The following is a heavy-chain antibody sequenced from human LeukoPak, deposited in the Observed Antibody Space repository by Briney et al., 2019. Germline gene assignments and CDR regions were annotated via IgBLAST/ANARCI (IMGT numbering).Heavy chain of an antibody. V-gene: IGHV4-61*05. CDR2: IYYSGST. J-gene: IGHJ4*02. CDR1: GGSINSSSYY. Sequence: SETLSLTCTVSGGSINSSSYYWGWIRQPPGKGLEWIGYIYYSGSTNYNPSLKSRVTISVDTSKNQFSLKLSSVTAADTAVYYCARSKDILTGYCFDYWGQGTLVTVSS. D-gene: IGHD3-9*01. CDR3: ARSKDILTGYCFDY.